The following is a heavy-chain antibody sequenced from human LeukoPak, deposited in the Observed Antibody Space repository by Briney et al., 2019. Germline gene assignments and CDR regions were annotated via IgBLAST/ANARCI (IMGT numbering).Heavy chain of an antibody. CDR3: ARDDYRGVTNFDP. Sequence: SETRSFTWTVSGGSISPYFGSWMRQTPGKGLEWIGYISYTGSTNYNPALKSRVTISVDTSKSQFSLQLTSVTAADTAVYYCARDDYRGVTNFDPWGQGTLVTVSS. CDR1: GGSISPYF. V-gene: IGHV4-59*01. CDR2: ISYTGST. D-gene: IGHD3-10*01. J-gene: IGHJ5*02.